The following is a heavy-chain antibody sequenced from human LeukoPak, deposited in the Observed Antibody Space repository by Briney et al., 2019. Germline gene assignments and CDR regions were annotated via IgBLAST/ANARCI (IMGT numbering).Heavy chain of an antibody. D-gene: IGHD3-22*01. CDR1: GYTFTSYA. CDR2: IIPIFGTA. CDR3: ARNTDYYDSSVGY. V-gene: IGHV1-69*13. J-gene: IGHJ4*02. Sequence: GASVKVSCKASGYTFTSYAISWVRQAPGQGLEWMGGIIPIFGTANYAQKFQGRVTITADESTSTAYMELSSLRSEDTAVYYCARNTDYYDSSVGYWGQGTLVTVSS.